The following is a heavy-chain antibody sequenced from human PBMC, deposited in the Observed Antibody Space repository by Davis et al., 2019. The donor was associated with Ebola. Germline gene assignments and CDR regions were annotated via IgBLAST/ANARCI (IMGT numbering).Heavy chain of an antibody. CDR3: ARGRRITFGGVTYYYYYYGMDV. Sequence: SETLSLTCAVSGGSISSSNWWSWVRQPPGKWLEWLGEIYHSGSTNYNPSLKSRVPISVDTSKNQFSLKLSSVTAADTAVYYCARGRRITFGGVTYYYYYYGMDVWGQGTTVTVSS. D-gene: IGHD3-16*01. CDR1: GGSISSSNW. CDR2: IYHSGST. V-gene: IGHV4-4*02. J-gene: IGHJ6*02.